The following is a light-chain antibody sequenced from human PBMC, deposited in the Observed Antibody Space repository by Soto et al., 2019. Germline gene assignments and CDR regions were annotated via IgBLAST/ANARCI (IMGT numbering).Light chain of an antibody. J-gene: IGKJ5*01. CDR3: QQYGNSPWT. V-gene: IGKV1-5*03. CDR1: QSVSSW. CDR2: KAS. Sequence: DIPMTQSPSTLSAYVGDRVTIPCRASQSVSSWLAWYQQKPGKAPNLLIYKASSLESGVPSRFSGSGSGTEFTLTISRLEPEDFAVYYCQQYGNSPWTFGQGTLLEIK.